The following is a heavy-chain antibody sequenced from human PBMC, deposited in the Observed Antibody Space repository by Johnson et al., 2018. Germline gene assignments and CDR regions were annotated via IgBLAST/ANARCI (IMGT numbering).Heavy chain of an antibody. CDR2: ISGGGVMT. D-gene: IGHD2-21*02. V-gene: IGHV3-23*04. Sequence: EVQLVESGGGLVQPGGSLRLSCAASGFIFGDYEIYWVRPVPGKGLEWVSVISGGGVMTSFADSVKGRFTVSRDNSKRTVFLQMNRLRAEDTAMYYCAKNIVGMTSIAIGAFDIWGQGTMVAVSS. CDR3: AKNIVGMTSIAIGAFDI. J-gene: IGHJ3*02. CDR1: GFIFGDYE.